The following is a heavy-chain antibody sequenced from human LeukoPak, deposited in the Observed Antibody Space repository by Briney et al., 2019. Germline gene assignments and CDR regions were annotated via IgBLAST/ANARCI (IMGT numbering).Heavy chain of an antibody. CDR3: ARFVAAAGTRPYYFDY. J-gene: IGHJ4*02. D-gene: IGHD6-13*01. CDR1: GFTFDDYG. V-gene: IGHV3-20*04. Sequence: PGGSLRLSCAASGFTFDDYGMSWVRQAPGKGLEWVSGINWNGGSTGYADSVKGRFTISRDNAKNSLYLQMNSLRAEDTALYYCARFVAAAGTRPYYFDYWGQGTLVTVSS. CDR2: INWNGGST.